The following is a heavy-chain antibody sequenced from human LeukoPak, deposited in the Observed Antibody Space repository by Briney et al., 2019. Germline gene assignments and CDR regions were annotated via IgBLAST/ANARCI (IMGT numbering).Heavy chain of an antibody. CDR1: GGSISSSNW. CDR3: TRAIRYFDWLHFDY. CDR2: IYHSGST. J-gene: IGHJ4*02. Sequence: PSGTLSLTCAVSGGSISSSNWWSWVRQPPGKGLEWIGEIYHSGSTNYNPSLKSRVTISVDKSKNQFSLKLSSVTAADTAVYYCTRAIRYFDWLHFDYWGQGTLVTVSS. D-gene: IGHD3-9*01. V-gene: IGHV4-4*02.